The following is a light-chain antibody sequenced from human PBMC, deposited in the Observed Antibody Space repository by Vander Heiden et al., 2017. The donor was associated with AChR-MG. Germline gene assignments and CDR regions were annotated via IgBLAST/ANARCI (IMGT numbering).Light chain of an antibody. CDR3: QQSHSTPLT. J-gene: IGKJ4*01. V-gene: IGKV1-39*01. CDR2: AAS. CDR1: QSISSY. Sequence: DIQMTHSPSSLSASVGDRVTITCRASQSISSYLNWYQQKPGKAPKLLIYAASSLQSGVPSRFSGSGSGTDFTLTISSLQPEDFATYYCQQSHSTPLTFGGGTKVEIK.